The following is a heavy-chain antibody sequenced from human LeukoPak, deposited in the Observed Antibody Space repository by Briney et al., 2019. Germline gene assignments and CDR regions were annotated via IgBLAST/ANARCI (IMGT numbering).Heavy chain of an antibody. J-gene: IGHJ4*02. Sequence: GGSLRLSCAASGFTFSSYGMHWVRQAPGKGLEWVAVISYDGSNKYYADSVKGRFTISRDNSKNTLYLQMNSLRAEDTAVYYCARGPIAVAGGKFDYWGQGTLVTVSS. CDR3: ARGPIAVAGGKFDY. CDR2: ISYDGSNK. D-gene: IGHD6-19*01. CDR1: GFTFSSYG. V-gene: IGHV3-30*03.